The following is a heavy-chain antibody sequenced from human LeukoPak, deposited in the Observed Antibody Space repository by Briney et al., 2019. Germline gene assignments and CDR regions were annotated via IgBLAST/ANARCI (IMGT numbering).Heavy chain of an antibody. D-gene: IGHD3-10*01. CDR2: VSYRSGSAT. Sequence: PGGSLRLSCAASGFTFSNFAMTWVRQAPGKGLEWVSVVSYRSGSATFYADSVKGRFTISRDNSKNTLYLQMNSLRAEDTAVYYCAKGTVLWFGELPDYWGQGTLVTVSS. CDR1: GFTFSNFA. V-gene: IGHV3-23*01. CDR3: AKGTVLWFGELPDY. J-gene: IGHJ4*02.